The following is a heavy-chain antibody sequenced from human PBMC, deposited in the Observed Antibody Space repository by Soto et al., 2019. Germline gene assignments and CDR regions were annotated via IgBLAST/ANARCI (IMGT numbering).Heavy chain of an antibody. Sequence: LRLSCAASGFTVSSNYMNWVRQAPGKGLEWLSIIYSDGTTYYADSVKGRFTISRDNFKNTLYLQMNNLRVEDTAVYYCAILSNWGQGTLVTVSS. V-gene: IGHV3-53*01. J-gene: IGHJ4*02. D-gene: IGHD6-6*01. CDR3: AILSN. CDR1: GFTVSSNY. CDR2: IYSDGTT.